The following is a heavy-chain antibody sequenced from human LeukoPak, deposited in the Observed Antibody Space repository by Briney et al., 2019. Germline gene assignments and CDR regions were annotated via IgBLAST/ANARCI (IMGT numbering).Heavy chain of an antibody. D-gene: IGHD1-26*01. CDR2: ISSSSTYM. Sequence: GGSLRLSCAASGFSFGTSGMNWVRQAPGRGLEWVSCISSSSTYMLYTDSAKGRFTISRDNAKNSLYLQMNSLRAEDTAVYYCARDISDDYWGQGTLVTVSS. CDR3: ARDISDDY. V-gene: IGHV3-21*01. J-gene: IGHJ4*02. CDR1: GFSFGTSG.